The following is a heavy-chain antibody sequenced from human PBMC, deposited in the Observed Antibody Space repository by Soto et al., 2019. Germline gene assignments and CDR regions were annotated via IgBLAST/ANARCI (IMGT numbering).Heavy chain of an antibody. V-gene: IGHV4-30-2*01. CDR1: KDSNSSGGYS. Sequence: QLQLQESGSRLVKPSQTLSLTCALSKDSNSSGGYSWSWSRQPQGKGLEWIGYHYHSGSTYYNPSLKSRVTISVDRSKNQFSLKLSSVTAVDTAVYYCARALYSTFLYWGQGTLVTVSS. J-gene: IGHJ4*02. D-gene: IGHD6-13*01. CDR3: ARALYSTFLY. CDR2: HYHSGST.